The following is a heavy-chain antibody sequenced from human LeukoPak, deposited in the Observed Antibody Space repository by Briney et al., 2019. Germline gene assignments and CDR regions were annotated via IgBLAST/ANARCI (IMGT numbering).Heavy chain of an antibody. V-gene: IGHV4-39*01. Sequence: SETLSLTCTVSGGSVSSTSYYWGWIRQPPGKGLEWIGTVYYSGSTYYNPSPKSRVTISVDTSKNQFSLKLSSVTAADTAVYYCARIVWSGNAGNFDYWGQGTLVTVSS. D-gene: IGHD3-3*01. CDR3: ARIVWSGNAGNFDY. CDR1: GGSVSSTSYY. J-gene: IGHJ4*02. CDR2: VYYSGST.